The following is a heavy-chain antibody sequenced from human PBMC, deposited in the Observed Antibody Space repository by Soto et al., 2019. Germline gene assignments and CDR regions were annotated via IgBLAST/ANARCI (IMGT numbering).Heavy chain of an antibody. V-gene: IGHV4-59*11. D-gene: IGHD3-10*01. Sequence: SETLSLTCTVSGGSISGHHWNWIRQRPGKGLEWIGYMHSSGSTKYNPSLKSRVTISVDTSKNLFSLSLSSVTAADTAVYYCAGPFRARFLYGGPGILVTVSS. CDR3: AGPFRARFLY. J-gene: IGHJ4*01. CDR1: GGSISGHH. CDR2: MHSSGST.